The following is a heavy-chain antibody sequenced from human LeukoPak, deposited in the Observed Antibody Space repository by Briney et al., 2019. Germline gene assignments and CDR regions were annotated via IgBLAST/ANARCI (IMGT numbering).Heavy chain of an antibody. CDR1: GFTFSSYE. D-gene: IGHD4-23*01. Sequence: TGGSLRLSCAASGFTFSSYEMNWVRQAPGKGLEWVSYISSSGSTIYYADSVKSRFTISRDNAKNSLYLQMNSLRAEDTAVYYCARDRAREYGGAFDIWGQGTMVTVSS. J-gene: IGHJ3*02. CDR2: ISSSGSTI. CDR3: ARDRAREYGGAFDI. V-gene: IGHV3-48*03.